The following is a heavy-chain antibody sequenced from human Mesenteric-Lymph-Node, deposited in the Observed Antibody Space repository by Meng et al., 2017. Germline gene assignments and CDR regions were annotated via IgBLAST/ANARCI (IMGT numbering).Heavy chain of an antibody. D-gene: IGHD2-2*02. CDR2: MWYDGTHK. Sequence: GGSLRLSCAASGFTFSSYAMHWVRQAPGKGLEWVAVMWYDGTHKDHTDSVKGRFTISRDDSKNTLYLQMSSLRDEDTAVYYCVRDAIQIWSRVGAFDIWGQGTMVTVSS. CDR1: GFTFSSYA. J-gene: IGHJ3*02. CDR3: VRDAIQIWSRVGAFDI. V-gene: IGHV3-33*08.